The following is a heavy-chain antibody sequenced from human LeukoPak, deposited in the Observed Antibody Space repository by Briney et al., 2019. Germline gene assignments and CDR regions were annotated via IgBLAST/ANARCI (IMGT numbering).Heavy chain of an antibody. J-gene: IGHJ4*02. CDR1: GFTFSSSW. D-gene: IGHD2-2*01. CDR2: IRQDGTEE. Sequence: GGSLRLSCVASGFTFSSSWMSWVRRAPGKGLEWVANIRQDGTEEYYVDSVRGRFSISKDNAKNSLYLQMNSLRAEDTAVYYCARDPCHGALDYWGQGALVTVSS. CDR3: ARDPCHGALDY. V-gene: IGHV3-7*03.